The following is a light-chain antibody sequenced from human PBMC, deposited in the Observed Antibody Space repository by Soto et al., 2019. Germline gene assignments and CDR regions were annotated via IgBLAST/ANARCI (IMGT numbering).Light chain of an antibody. CDR3: QQYNDYWT. Sequence: DIQMTQSPAALSASVRDRVVITCRASQSITTWLAWYQQKPGKAPKLLIYDASSLESGVPSRFSGSGSGTEFTLTISSLQPDDFATYYCQQYNDYWTFGQGTKVDIK. CDR2: DAS. V-gene: IGKV1-5*01. J-gene: IGKJ1*01. CDR1: QSITTW.